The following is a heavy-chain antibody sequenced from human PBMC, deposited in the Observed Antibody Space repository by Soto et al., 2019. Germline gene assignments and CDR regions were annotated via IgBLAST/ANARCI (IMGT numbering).Heavy chain of an antibody. D-gene: IGHD3-22*01. CDR2: ISYDGSNK. V-gene: IGHV3-30*18. Sequence: PGGSLRLSCAASGFTFSSYGMHWVRQAPGKGLEWVAVISYDGSNKYYADSVKGRFTISRDNSKNTLYLQMNSLRAEDTAVYYCAKPPPGYYDSSGYFDYWGQGTLVTVYS. CDR1: GFTFSSYG. J-gene: IGHJ4*02. CDR3: AKPPPGYYDSSGYFDY.